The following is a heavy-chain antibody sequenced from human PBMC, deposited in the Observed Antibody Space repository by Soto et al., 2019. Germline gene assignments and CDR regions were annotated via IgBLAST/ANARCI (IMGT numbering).Heavy chain of an antibody. V-gene: IGHV1-58*01. D-gene: IGHD2-15*01. Sequence: QMQLVQSGPEVKKPGTSVKVSCKASGFTFTSSAVQWVRQARGQCLEWIGWIVVGSGNTNYAQKFQERVTITRDMSTSTAYMELSSLRSEDTAVYYCAAPSLNYYYGMDVWGQGTTVTVSS. CDR3: AAPSLNYYYGMDV. CDR2: IVVGSGNT. J-gene: IGHJ6*02. CDR1: GFTFTSSA.